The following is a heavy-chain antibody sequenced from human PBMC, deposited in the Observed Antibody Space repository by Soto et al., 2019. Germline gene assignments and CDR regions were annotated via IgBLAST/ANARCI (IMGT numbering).Heavy chain of an antibody. D-gene: IGHD6-6*01. CDR1: GYSFTNYY. CDR2: INPSGGST. J-gene: IGHJ6*02. Sequence: ASVKVSCKASGYSFTNYYIHWVRHAPGQGLEWMGIINPSGGSTSYAQKSQGRVTMTRDTSTSTVYMELSSLRSEDTAVYYCARVGYSSSSGSSGMDVWGQGTTVTVSS. CDR3: ARVGYSSSSGSSGMDV. V-gene: IGHV1-46*01.